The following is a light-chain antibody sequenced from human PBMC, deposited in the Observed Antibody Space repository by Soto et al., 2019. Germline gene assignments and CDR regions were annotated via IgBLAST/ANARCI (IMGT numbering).Light chain of an antibody. CDR3: QPSYTTPHT. Sequence: EIQMTQSPSSLSVSVGDRVTITCRASQSISSYLNWDKQKPGKAPRLLIYAAYSLQTGVTSRFSGSVSGTDFTLDISRLQPEDFATYSCQPSYTTPHTFGQGTKLEIK. CDR1: QSISSY. V-gene: IGKV1-39*01. J-gene: IGKJ2*01. CDR2: AAY.